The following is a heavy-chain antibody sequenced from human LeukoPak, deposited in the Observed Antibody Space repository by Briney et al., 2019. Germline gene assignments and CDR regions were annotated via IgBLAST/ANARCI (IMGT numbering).Heavy chain of an antibody. CDR2: IYSSGRT. J-gene: IGHJ4*02. V-gene: IGHV4-59*08. D-gene: IGHD3-10*01. CDR3: ARHYGSGTYPLDY. Sequence: SETLSLTCTVSGGSISNYYWSWIRQSPGKGLEWIAHIYSSGRTSYNPSLKSRVTMSVDTSKNQFSLKLNSVTAAGTAVYYCARHYGSGTYPLDYWGQGTLVTVSS. CDR1: GGSISNYY.